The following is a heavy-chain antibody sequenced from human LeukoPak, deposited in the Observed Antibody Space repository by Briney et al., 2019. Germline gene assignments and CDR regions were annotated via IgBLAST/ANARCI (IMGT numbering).Heavy chain of an antibody. J-gene: IGHJ5*02. D-gene: IGHD6-13*01. Sequence: GGSLRLSCAASGFIFSSYWMSWVRQAPGKGLEWVANIKQDGSEKYYVDSVRGRFTISRDNAKNSLYLQMNSLRAEDTAVYYCARAPYSSSWYNWFDPWGQGTLVTVSS. V-gene: IGHV3-7*01. CDR3: ARAPYSSSWYNWFDP. CDR2: IKQDGSEK. CDR1: GFIFSSYW.